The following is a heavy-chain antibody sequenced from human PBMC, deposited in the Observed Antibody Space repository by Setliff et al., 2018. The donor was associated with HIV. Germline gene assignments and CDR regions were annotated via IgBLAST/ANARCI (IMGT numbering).Heavy chain of an antibody. J-gene: IGHJ4*02. CDR3: ARHSGLGGYYSPFDY. Sequence: SETLSLTCAVYGGSFSGYYWSWIRQPPGKGLEWIGEINHSGSTNYNPSLKSRVTISVDTSKNQFSLKLSSVTAADTTVHYCARHSGLGGYYSPFDYWGPGTLVTVSS. V-gene: IGHV4-34*01. CDR2: INHSGST. D-gene: IGHD3-22*01. CDR1: GGSFSGYY.